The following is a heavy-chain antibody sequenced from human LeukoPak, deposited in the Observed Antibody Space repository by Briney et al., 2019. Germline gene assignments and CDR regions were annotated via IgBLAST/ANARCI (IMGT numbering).Heavy chain of an antibody. V-gene: IGHV3-53*01. CDR3: ARTASNYQVPNFDC. D-gene: IGHD2-2*01. CDR2: IYTGGST. CDR1: GFSVSSDY. J-gene: IGHJ4*02. Sequence: GGSLRLSCAASGFSVSSDYMSWVRQAPGKGLEWVSVIYTGGSTYYADSVKGRFTISRDNSKNTLYLQMNSLRAEDTAVYYCARTASNYQVPNFDCWGQGTLVTASS.